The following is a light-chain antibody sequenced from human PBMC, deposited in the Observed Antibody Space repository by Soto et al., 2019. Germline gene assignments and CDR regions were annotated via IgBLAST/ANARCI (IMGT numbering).Light chain of an antibody. CDR1: QSVSSN. V-gene: IGKV3-15*01. J-gene: IGKJ4*01. Sequence: EIVMTQSPATLSVSPGERANLSCRASQSVSSNLAWYQQKPGQAPRLLIYGASTRATGIPARFSGSGSGTEFTVTISSLQSEDLAVYYCQQYNNWPPLTFGGGTKVEIK. CDR2: GAS. CDR3: QQYNNWPPLT.